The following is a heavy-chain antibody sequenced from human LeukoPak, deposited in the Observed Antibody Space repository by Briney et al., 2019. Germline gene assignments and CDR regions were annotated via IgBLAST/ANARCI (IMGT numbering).Heavy chain of an antibody. D-gene: IGHD3-10*01. CDR2: ISNDGSNK. CDR3: AKGRGAFDI. V-gene: IGHV3-30*18. CDR1: GFTFSSYG. J-gene: IGHJ3*02. Sequence: PGGSLRLSCVASGFTFSSYGMHWVRQAPGKGLEWVAVISNDGSNKYYADSVKGRFTISRDNSKNTLYLQMISLRAEDTAVYYCAKGRGAFDIWGQGTMVTVSS.